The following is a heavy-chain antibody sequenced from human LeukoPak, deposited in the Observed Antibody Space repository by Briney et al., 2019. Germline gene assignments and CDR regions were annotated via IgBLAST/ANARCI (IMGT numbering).Heavy chain of an antibody. V-gene: IGHV4-34*01. CDR3: ARGSCSSTSCYEAYNWFDP. Sequence: PSETLSLTCAVYGGSFSGYYWSWIRQPPGKGLEWIGEINHSGSTNYNPSPKSRVTISVDTSKNQFSLKLSSVTAADTAVYYCARGSCSSTSCYEAYNWFDPWGQGTLVTVSS. CDR1: GGSFSGYY. J-gene: IGHJ5*02. CDR2: INHSGST. D-gene: IGHD2-2*01.